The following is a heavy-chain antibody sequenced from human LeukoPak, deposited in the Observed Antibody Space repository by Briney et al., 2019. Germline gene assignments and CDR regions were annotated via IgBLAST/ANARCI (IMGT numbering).Heavy chain of an antibody. CDR3: ARAGRITMVRGANNWFDP. D-gene: IGHD3-10*01. V-gene: IGHV1-2*02. CDR1: GYTFTGYY. CDR2: INPNSGGT. J-gene: IGHJ5*02. Sequence: GASVKVSCRASGYTFTGYYMHWVRQAPGQGLEWMGWINPNSGGTNYAQKFQSRVTMTRDTSISTAYMELSRLRSDDTAVYYCARAGRITMVRGANNWFDPWGQGTLVTVSS.